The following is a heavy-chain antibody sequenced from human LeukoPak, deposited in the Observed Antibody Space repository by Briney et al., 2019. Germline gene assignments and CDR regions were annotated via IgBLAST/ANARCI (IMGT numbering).Heavy chain of an antibody. Sequence: PGGSLRLSCAASGFTFDDYAMHWVRHAPGKGLEWVSGISWNSGSIGYADSVKGRFTISRDNAKNSLYLQMNSLRAEDTALYYCAKDTKAFSGYSYGLDYWGQGTLVTVSS. CDR2: ISWNSGSI. CDR3: AKDTKAFSGYSYGLDY. CDR1: GFTFDDYA. D-gene: IGHD5-18*01. J-gene: IGHJ4*02. V-gene: IGHV3-9*01.